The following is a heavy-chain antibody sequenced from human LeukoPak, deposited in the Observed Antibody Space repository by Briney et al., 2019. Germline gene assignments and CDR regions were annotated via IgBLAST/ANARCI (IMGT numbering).Heavy chain of an antibody. V-gene: IGHV1-2*02. J-gene: IGHJ5*02. CDR1: GYTFTAHY. Sequence: ASVKVSCKASGYTFTAHYVHWVRQAPGQGLEWVGCINSDTGVTSCAQKFQGRVTMTRDTSINTAYMELSSLRCDDTAVYPCARGVGSSWFDPWGQGTLVAVPS. CDR2: INSDTGVT. CDR3: ARGVGSSWFDP. D-gene: IGHD2-15*01.